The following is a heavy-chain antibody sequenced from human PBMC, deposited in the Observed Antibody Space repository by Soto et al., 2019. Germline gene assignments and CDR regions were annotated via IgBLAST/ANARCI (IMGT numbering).Heavy chain of an antibody. Sequence: PSETLSLTCAVSGDSISSDNWWSWVRQPPGKGLEWIGEIYQSGGTNYNPSLKSRVTISIDKSKNQFSLKLSSVTAADTAVYYCARDIGYSSNHFDSWGQGTLVTVSS. CDR3: ARDIGYSSNHFDS. J-gene: IGHJ4*02. CDR1: GDSISSDNW. D-gene: IGHD6-19*01. V-gene: IGHV4-4*02. CDR2: IYQSGGT.